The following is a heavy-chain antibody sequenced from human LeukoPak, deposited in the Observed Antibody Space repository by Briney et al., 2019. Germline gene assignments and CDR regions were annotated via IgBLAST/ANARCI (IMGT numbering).Heavy chain of an antibody. D-gene: IGHD6-19*01. Sequence: ASVKVSCKASGYTFTGYYMHWVRQAPGQGLEWMGWINPNSGGTNYAQKFQGRVTMTRDTSISTAYMELSRLRSDDTAVYYCARDRTRTGYSSGWYHDYWGHGALVTVSS. CDR2: INPNSGGT. J-gene: IGHJ4*01. CDR1: GYTFTGYY. CDR3: ARDRTRTGYSSGWYHDY. V-gene: IGHV1-2*02.